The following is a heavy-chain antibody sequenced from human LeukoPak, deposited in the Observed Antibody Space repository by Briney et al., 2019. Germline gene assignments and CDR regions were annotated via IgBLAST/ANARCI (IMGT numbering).Heavy chain of an antibody. Sequence: ASVKVSCKVSGYTLTELSMHWVRQAPGKGLEWMGGFDPEDGETIYAQKFQGRVTMTEDTSTDTAYMELSSLRSEDTAVYHCATQSARFLEWLLYRYAFDIWGQGTMVTVSS. V-gene: IGHV1-24*01. CDR1: GYTLTELS. J-gene: IGHJ3*02. D-gene: IGHD3-3*01. CDR2: FDPEDGET. CDR3: ATQSARFLEWLLYRYAFDI.